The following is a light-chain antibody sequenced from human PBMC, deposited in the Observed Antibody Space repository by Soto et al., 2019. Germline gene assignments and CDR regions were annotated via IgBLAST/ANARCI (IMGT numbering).Light chain of an antibody. CDR2: EGS. V-gene: IGLV2-23*01. CDR3: CSYAGSSTPLYV. Sequence: QCALTQPSSLSGSPGQSITISCTGTSSDVGSYNLVSWYQQHPGKAPKLMIYEGSKRPSGVSNRFSGSKSGNTASLTISGLQAEDEADYYCCSYAGSSTPLYVFGTRTKVTVL. CDR1: SSDVGSYNL. J-gene: IGLJ1*01.